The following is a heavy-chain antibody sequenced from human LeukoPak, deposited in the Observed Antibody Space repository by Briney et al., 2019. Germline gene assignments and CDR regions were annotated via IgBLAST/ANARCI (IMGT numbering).Heavy chain of an antibody. CDR1: GYTFTDYY. CDR2: IDPNSGGT. D-gene: IGHD3-22*01. J-gene: IGHJ4*02. V-gene: IGHV1-2*02. Sequence: GASVKVSCRASGYTFTDYYMHWVRQAPGQGLEWMGWIDPNSGGTNYAQKFQGRVTITRDTSASTAYMELSSLRSEDTAVYYCARANPPDYYDSSGSYYFDYWGQGTLVTVSS. CDR3: ARANPPDYYDSSGSYYFDY.